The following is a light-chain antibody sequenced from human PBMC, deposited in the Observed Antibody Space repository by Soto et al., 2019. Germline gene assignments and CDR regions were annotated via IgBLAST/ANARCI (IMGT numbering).Light chain of an antibody. V-gene: IGLV4-69*01. J-gene: IGLJ3*02. Sequence: QPVLTQSPSASASLGASVKLTCTLSSGHSSYDIAWHQQQPEKGPRYLMKLNSDGSHSKGDGIPDRSSGSSSGAERYPTISSLPSEDEADYYCQTWGAGIRVFGGGTKLTVL. CDR2: LNSDGSH. CDR3: QTWGAGIRV. CDR1: SGHSSYD.